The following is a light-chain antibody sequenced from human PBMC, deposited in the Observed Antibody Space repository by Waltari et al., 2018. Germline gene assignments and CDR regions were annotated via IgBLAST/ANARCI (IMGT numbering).Light chain of an antibody. CDR3: QQYNNWRT. V-gene: IGKV3-15*01. CDR1: QSIARN. CDR2: AAS. Sequence: EVLMTQSPATLSVSLGERATLSCRASQSIARNLAWYQQKPGQPPRLLIYAASTRATGIPARFSGSGSGTEFTLTISSLQSEDFAVYYCQQYNNWRTFGQGTKLEIK. J-gene: IGKJ2*01.